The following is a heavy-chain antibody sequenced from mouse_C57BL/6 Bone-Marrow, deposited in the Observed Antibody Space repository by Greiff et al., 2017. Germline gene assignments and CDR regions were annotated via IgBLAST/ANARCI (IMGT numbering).Heavy chain of an antibody. V-gene: IGHV1-69*01. J-gene: IGHJ2*01. CDR3: ARDYYDY. CDR1: GYSFTSYW. CDR2: IDPSDSYT. Sequence: QVQLQQPGAELVMPGASVKLSCKASGYSFTSYWMHWVKQRPGQGLEWIGEIDPSDSYTNYNQKFKGKSTLTVDKSSSTAYMQLSSLTSEDAAVYYCARDYYDYWGQGTTLTVSS.